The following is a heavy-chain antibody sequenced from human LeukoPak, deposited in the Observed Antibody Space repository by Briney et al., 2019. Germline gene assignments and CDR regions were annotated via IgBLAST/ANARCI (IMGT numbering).Heavy chain of an antibody. CDR3: ARGYPEYYYDSSGYPYYYYGMDV. V-gene: IGHV4-34*01. CDR2: INHSGST. J-gene: IGHJ6*02. D-gene: IGHD3-22*01. Sequence: SETLSLTCAVYGGSFSGYYWSWIRLPPGKGLEWIGEINHSGSTNYNPSLKSRVTISVDTSKNQFSLKLSSVTAADTAVYYCARGYPEYYYDSSGYPYYYYGMDVWGQGTTVTVSS. CDR1: GGSFSGYY.